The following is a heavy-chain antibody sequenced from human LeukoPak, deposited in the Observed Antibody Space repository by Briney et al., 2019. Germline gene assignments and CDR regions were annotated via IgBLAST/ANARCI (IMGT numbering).Heavy chain of an antibody. CDR3: AGDGYDSNGYVDH. J-gene: IGHJ4*02. D-gene: IGHD3-22*01. Sequence: PGRSLRLSCAASGFTVSSNYVGWVRQAPGKGLEWVSVIYAGGSGTTYYAESVKGRFTISRDNSKNTLNLQMNSLRAEDTALYYCAGDGYDSNGYVDHWGQGTLVTVSS. V-gene: IGHV3-66*01. CDR1: GFTVSSNY. CDR2: IYAGGSGTT.